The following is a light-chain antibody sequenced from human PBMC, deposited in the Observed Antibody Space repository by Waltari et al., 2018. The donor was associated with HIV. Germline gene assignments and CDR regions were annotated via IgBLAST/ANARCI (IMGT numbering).Light chain of an antibody. CDR2: LGS. J-gene: IGKJ4*01. CDR3: MQALQTPT. Sequence: DIVITQSPLPLPVTPGDAASISCRSRQSLLHRNGFHYLDWYLQKPGQSPQLLIYLGSNRASGVPDRFSGSGSGTDFTLKISRVEAEDVGVYYCMQALQTPTFGGGTKVEI. V-gene: IGKV2-28*01. CDR1: QSLLHRNGFHY.